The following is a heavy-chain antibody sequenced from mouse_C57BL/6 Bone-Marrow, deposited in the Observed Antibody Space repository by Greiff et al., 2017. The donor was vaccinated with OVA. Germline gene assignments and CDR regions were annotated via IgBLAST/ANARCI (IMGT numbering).Heavy chain of an antibody. V-gene: IGHV1-81*01. J-gene: IGHJ3*01. CDR3: ARIYYYCSRRAY. CDR2: IYPRSGNT. CDR1: GYTFTSYG. D-gene: IGHD1-1*01. Sequence: QVQLQQSGAELARPGASVKLSCKASGYTFTSYGISWVKQRTGQGLEWIGEIYPRSGNTYYTEKFKGKATLTADKSSSTAYMELRSLTSEDSAVYFCARIYYYCSRRAYWGRGTLVTVST.